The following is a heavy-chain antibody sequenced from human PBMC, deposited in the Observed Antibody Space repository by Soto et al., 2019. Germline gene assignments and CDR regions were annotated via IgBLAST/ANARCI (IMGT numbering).Heavy chain of an antibody. Sequence: GGSLRLSCAASGFTFSNAWMNWVRQAPGKGLEWVGRIKSKTDGGTTDYAAPVKGRFTISRDDSKNTLYLQMNSLKTEDTAVYYCTTAPDIVLMVYAIDPDTVQYFQHWGQGTLVTVSS. D-gene: IGHD2-8*01. J-gene: IGHJ1*01. CDR2: IKSKTDGGTT. V-gene: IGHV3-15*07. CDR3: TTAPDIVLMVYAIDPDTVQYFQH. CDR1: GFTFSNAW.